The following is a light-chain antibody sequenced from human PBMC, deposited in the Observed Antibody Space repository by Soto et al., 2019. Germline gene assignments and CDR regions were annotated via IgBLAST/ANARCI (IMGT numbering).Light chain of an antibody. J-gene: IGLJ2*01. CDR3: AAWDDSLTVV. CDR1: SSNIGSNT. V-gene: IGLV1-44*01. Sequence: QSGLTQPPSASGTPGQRVTISCSGSSSNIGSNTVNWYQQLPGTAPKLLIYSNNQRPSGVPDRFSGSKSGTSASLAISGLQSEDEADYYCAAWDDSLTVVFGGGTKLTVL. CDR2: SNN.